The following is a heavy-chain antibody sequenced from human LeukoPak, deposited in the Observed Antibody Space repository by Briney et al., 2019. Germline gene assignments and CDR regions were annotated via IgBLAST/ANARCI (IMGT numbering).Heavy chain of an antibody. CDR1: GFPFGSYV. V-gene: IGHV3-23*01. CDR2: ISGSGNST. J-gene: IGHJ4*02. D-gene: IGHD2-2*01. Sequence: GGSLRLSCEGSGFPFGSYVMSWVRQAPGKGLEWVSAISGSGNSTYYADSVKGRFTISRDNSKNTVYLQMNSLRAEDTAVFFCARGPRCSSTSCYSVGLFDYWGQGTLVTVSS. CDR3: ARGPRCSSTSCYSVGLFDY.